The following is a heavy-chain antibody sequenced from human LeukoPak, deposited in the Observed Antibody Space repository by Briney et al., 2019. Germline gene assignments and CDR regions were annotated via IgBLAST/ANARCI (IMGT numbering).Heavy chain of an antibody. CDR3: VKDGHGGSPRFQY. V-gene: IGHV3-48*01. J-gene: IGHJ4*02. D-gene: IGHD3/OR15-3a*01. CDR2: ISSSDNTI. CDR1: ALTFSSYS. Sequence: GGSLRLSCAGSALTFSSYSMNWVRQTPGKGLEWVSFISSSDNTIYYADSVKGRFTISRDNAENSLFLQMHSLRAEDTAVYYCVKDGHGGSPRFQYWGQGTLVTVSS.